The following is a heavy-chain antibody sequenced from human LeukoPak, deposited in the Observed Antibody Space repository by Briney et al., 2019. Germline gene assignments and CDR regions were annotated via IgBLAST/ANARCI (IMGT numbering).Heavy chain of an antibody. D-gene: IGHD7-27*01. CDR3: ARGLGHYYYYYMDV. J-gene: IGHJ6*03. CDR1: GGTFGSYA. V-gene: IGHV1-69*04. Sequence: SVKVSCKASGGTFGSYAISWVRQAPGQGLEWMGRIIPILGIANYAQKFQGRVTITADKSTSTAYMELSSLRFEDTAVYYCARGLGHYYYYYMDVWGKGTTVTVSS. CDR2: IIPILGIA.